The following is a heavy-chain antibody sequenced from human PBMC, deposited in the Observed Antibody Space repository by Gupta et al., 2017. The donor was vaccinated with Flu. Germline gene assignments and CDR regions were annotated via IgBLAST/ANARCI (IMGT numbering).Heavy chain of an antibody. CDR2: IVVGSGNT. CDR1: GFTFTSSA. D-gene: IGHD3-3*01. V-gene: IGHV1-58*02. J-gene: IGHJ4*02. CDR3: AASRSYDFWRTHNFDY. Sequence: QMQLVQSGPEVKKPGTSVKVSCKASGFTFTSSAMQWVRQARGQRLEWIGWIVVGSGNTNYAQKFQERVTITRDMSTSTAYMELSSLRSEDTAVYYCAASRSYDFWRTHNFDYWGQGTLVTVSS.